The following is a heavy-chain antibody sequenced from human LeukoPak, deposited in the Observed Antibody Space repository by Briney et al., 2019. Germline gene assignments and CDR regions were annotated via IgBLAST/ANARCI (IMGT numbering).Heavy chain of an antibody. J-gene: IGHJ5*02. D-gene: IGHD3-9*01. Sequence: ASVKVSCKASGYSSTNYGISWVRQAPGQGLEWMGWIHIYRGNTNYAQKFQGRVTMTTDTSTSTVYMEVRGLRSDDTAVYYCARLNYDILTGPNWFDPWGQGTLVTVSS. CDR2: IHIYRGNT. V-gene: IGHV1-18*01. CDR1: GYSSTNYG. CDR3: ARLNYDILTGPNWFDP.